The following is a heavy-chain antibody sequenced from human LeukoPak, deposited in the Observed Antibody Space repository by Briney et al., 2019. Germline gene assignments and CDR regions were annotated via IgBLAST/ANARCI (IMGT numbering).Heavy chain of an antibody. V-gene: IGHV4-39*01. D-gene: IGHD3-22*01. CDR3: AGRKSSGYDL. J-gene: IGHJ2*01. CDR1: GGSISSSSYY. CDR2: IYYSGST. Sequence: PSETLSLTCTVSGGSISSSSYYWGWIRQPPEKGLEWIGSIYYSGSTYYNPSLKSRVTISVDTSKNQFSLKVSSVTAADTAVYYCAGRKSSGYDLRGRGTLVTVSS.